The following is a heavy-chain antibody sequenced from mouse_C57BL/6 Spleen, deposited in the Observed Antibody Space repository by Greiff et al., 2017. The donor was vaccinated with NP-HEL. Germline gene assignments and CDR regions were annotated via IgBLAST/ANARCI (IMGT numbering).Heavy chain of an antibody. D-gene: IGHD1-1*01. V-gene: IGHV1-26*01. CDR3: GREKYYGSRVYFDV. CDR2: INPNNGGT. Sequence: EVQLHQSGPELVKPGASVKISCKASGYTFTDYYMNWVKQSHGKSLEWIGDINPNNGGTSYNQKFKGKATLTVDKSSSTVFMELRSLTSEESAVYYCGREKYYGSRVYFDVWGKGTAVTVSS. CDR1: GYTFTDYY. J-gene: IGHJ1*03.